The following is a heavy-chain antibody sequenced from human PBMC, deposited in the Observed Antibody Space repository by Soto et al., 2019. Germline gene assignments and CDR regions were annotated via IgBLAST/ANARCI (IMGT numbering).Heavy chain of an antibody. Sequence: ASVKVSCKASGYTFTSYYMHWVRQAPGQGLEWMGIINPSGGSTSYAQKFQGRVTMTRDTSTSTVYMELSSLRSEDTAVYYCARDDPPVYSSSWGVSGPIDYWGQGTLVTVSS. CDR3: ARDDPPVYSSSWGVSGPIDY. J-gene: IGHJ4*02. V-gene: IGHV1-46*03. CDR2: INPSGGST. D-gene: IGHD6-13*01. CDR1: GYTFTSYY.